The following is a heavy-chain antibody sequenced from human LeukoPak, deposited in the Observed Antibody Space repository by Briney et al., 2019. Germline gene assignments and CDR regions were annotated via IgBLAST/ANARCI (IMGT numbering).Heavy chain of an antibody. J-gene: IGHJ5*02. CDR1: GGTFSSYA. V-gene: IGHV1-69*04. CDR2: IIPILGIA. CDR3: ARVYSGSYANWFDP. D-gene: IGHD1-26*01. Sequence: SVKVSCKASGGTFSSYAISWVRQAPGQGLEWMGRIIPILGIANYAQKFQGRVTITADKSTSTAYMELSSLRSEDTAVYYCARVYSGSYANWFDPWGQGTLVTVSS.